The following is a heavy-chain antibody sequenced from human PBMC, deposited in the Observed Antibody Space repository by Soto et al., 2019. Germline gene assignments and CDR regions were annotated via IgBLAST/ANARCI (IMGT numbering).Heavy chain of an antibody. CDR3: ARDRGVTGTTRGFDP. CDR2: IYYSGST. Sequence: QVQLQESGPGLVKPSQTLSLTCTVSGGSISSGGYYWSWIRQHPGKGLEWIGYIYYSGSTYYNPSLQSRVTISVDTSKNQFSLKLSSVTAADTAVYYCARDRGVTGTTRGFDPWGQGTLVTVSS. D-gene: IGHD1-7*01. CDR1: GGSISSGGYY. J-gene: IGHJ5*02. V-gene: IGHV4-31*03.